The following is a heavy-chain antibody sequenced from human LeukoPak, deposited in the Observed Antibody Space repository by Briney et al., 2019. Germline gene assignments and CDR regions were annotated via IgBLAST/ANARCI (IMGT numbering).Heavy chain of an antibody. CDR2: ISSSSSYI. CDR1: GFTFSDYY. Sequence: GGSLRLSCAASGFTFSDYYVSWIRQAPGKGLEWVSYISSSSSYIYYADSVKGRFTISRDNAKNSLYLQMNSLRAEDTAVYYCARVGYCSGGSCYSTYWGQGTLVTVSS. D-gene: IGHD2-15*01. J-gene: IGHJ4*02. CDR3: ARVGYCSGGSCYSTY. V-gene: IGHV3-11*06.